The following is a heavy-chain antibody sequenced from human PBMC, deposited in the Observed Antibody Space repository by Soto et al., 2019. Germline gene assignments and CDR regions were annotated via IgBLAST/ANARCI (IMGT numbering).Heavy chain of an antibody. J-gene: IGHJ6*02. V-gene: IGHV1-69*13. CDR3: ARGALSYYYGMDV. CDR2: IIPNFGKT. Sequence: ASVKVSCKASGYTFTSYGISWVRQAPGQGLEWMGGIIPNFGKTNYAQKFQGRVTITADESTSTAYMELSSLRSEDTAVYYCARGALSYYYGMDVWGQGTTVTVSS. D-gene: IGHD3-16*01. CDR1: GYTFTSYG.